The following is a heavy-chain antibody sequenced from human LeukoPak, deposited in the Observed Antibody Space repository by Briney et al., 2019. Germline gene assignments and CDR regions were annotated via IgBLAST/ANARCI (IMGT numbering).Heavy chain of an antibody. CDR1: GFTFSSYE. D-gene: IGHD2-15*01. CDR3: ARDCGGGSCYGPYDAFDI. V-gene: IGHV3-48*03. CDR2: VSSSGSTI. Sequence: GGSLRLSCAASGFTFSSYEMNWVRQAPGKGLEWVSYVSSSGSTIYYADSVKGRFTISRDNAKNSLYLQMNSLRAEDTAVYYCARDCGGGSCYGPYDAFDIWGQGTMVTVSS. J-gene: IGHJ3*02.